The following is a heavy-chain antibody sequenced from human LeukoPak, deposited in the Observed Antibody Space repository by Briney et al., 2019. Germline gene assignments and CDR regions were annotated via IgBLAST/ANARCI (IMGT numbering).Heavy chain of an antibody. J-gene: IGHJ4*02. D-gene: IGHD6-13*01. CDR1: GYTFTTYW. CDR2: IYPGDSDP. V-gene: IGHV5-51*01. CDR3: VRHGLGTSWFGFDY. Sequence: GESLKIPCKGSGYTFTTYWIGWVRQMPGKGLEWMVIIYPGDSDPSYSPSFQGQVTISADKSISTAYLQWSSLKASDSAMYYCVRHGLGTSWFGFDYWGQGTLVTVSS.